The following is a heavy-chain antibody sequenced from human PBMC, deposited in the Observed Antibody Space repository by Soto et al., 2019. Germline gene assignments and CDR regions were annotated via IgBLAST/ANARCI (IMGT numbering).Heavy chain of an antibody. J-gene: IGHJ4*02. V-gene: IGHV1-69*13. D-gene: IGHD2-15*01. CDR1: GGTFSSYA. CDR3: AREPIYCSGGSCYFDY. Sequence: SVKVSCKASGGTFSSYAISWVRQAPGQGLEWMGGIIPIFGTANYAQKFQGRVTITADESTSTAYMELSGLRSEDTAVYYCAREPIYCSGGSCYFDYWGQGTLVTVSS. CDR2: IIPIFGTA.